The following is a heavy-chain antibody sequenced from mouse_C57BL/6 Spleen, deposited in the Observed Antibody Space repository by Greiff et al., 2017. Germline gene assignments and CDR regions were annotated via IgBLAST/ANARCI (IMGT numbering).Heavy chain of an antibody. Sequence: QVQLKQPGAELVKPGASVKLSCKASGYTFTSYWMHWVKQRPGQGLEWIGMIHPNSGSTNYNEKFKSKATLTVDKSSSTAYMQLSSLTSEDSAVYYCASPLSGYAMDYWGQGTSVTVSS. CDR3: ASPLSGYAMDY. V-gene: IGHV1-64*01. CDR2: IHPNSGST. CDR1: GYTFTSYW. J-gene: IGHJ4*01. D-gene: IGHD6-1*01.